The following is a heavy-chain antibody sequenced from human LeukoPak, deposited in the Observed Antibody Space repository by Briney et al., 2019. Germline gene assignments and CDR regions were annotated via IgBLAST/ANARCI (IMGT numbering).Heavy chain of an antibody. CDR3: VRHISTNTGYFDS. J-gene: IGHJ4*02. Sequence: PSETLSLTCTVSGASINTHSYYWGWIRQAPGKGLEWIGSVYYDGTSYSNPSLTSRAAVFVDTSRDQFSLDLSFVTAADTALYYCVRHISTNTGYFDSCGQGILVCVSS. CDR1: GASINTHSYY. D-gene: IGHD2/OR15-2a*01. CDR2: VYYDGTS. V-gene: IGHV4-39*01.